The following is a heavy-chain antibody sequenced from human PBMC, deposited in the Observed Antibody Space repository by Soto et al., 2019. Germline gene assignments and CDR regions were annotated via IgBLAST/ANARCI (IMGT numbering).Heavy chain of an antibody. CDR3: ARRATSYCSGWHEWFDL. J-gene: IGHJ5*02. V-gene: IGHV4-59*01. CDR1: GGSISSYY. CDR2: IYYSGST. D-gene: IGHD6-25*01. Sequence: SETLSLTCTVSGGSISSYYWSWIRQPPGKGLEWIGYIYYSGSTNYNPSLKSRVTISVDTSKNQFSLKLSSVTAADTAVYYCARRATSYCSGWHEWFDLRGQGTPVTVSS.